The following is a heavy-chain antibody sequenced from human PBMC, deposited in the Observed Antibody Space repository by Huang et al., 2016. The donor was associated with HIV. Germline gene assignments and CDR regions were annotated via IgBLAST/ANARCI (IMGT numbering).Heavy chain of an antibody. CDR1: GYSFTTYA. Sequence: QVQLVQSGAEVKKPGASVKVSCKASGYSFTTYALHWVRQAPGHRLEWMGWINPGNGNTKYSQKFQGRVTITRYTSASTVYMEVSSLTFEDTAVYYCAREFVIFGAPLWPAYWGQGTLISVSS. V-gene: IGHV1-3*01. D-gene: IGHD2-21*01. CDR2: INPGNGNT. CDR3: AREFVIFGAPLWPAY. J-gene: IGHJ4*02.